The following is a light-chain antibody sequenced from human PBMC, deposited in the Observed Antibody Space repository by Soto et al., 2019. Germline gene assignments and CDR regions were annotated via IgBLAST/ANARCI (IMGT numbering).Light chain of an antibody. Sequence: DIRMTQSPSSLSASVGDRVTITCRASQSIGNYLNWYQHKPGKAPNLLIYAASTLQSGVPSRFGGSGSGTDFTLTINSLQPEDFATYYCQQSHSSPYTFGQGTKLKI. CDR3: QQSHSSPYT. CDR1: QSIGNY. V-gene: IGKV1-39*01. CDR2: AAS. J-gene: IGKJ2*01.